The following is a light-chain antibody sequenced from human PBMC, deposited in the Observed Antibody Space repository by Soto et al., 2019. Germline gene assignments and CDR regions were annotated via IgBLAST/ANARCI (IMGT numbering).Light chain of an antibody. Sequence: DIQMTQSPSTLSASVGDRVTITCRASQSISSWLAWYQQKPGKAPKLLIYDASSLESGAPSRFSGSGSGTEFTLTISSLHPDDFATYYCQQYYTYPWTFGQGTKVEIK. J-gene: IGKJ1*01. V-gene: IGKV1-5*01. CDR3: QQYYTYPWT. CDR1: QSISSW. CDR2: DAS.